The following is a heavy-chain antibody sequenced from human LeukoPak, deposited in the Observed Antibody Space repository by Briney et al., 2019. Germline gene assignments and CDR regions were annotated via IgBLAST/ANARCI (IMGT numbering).Heavy chain of an antibody. D-gene: IGHD3-22*01. V-gene: IGHV3-21*01. CDR1: GFTFSPYT. CDR3: ARWGYYYDSSGYPYYFDY. Sequence: PGGSLRLSCVAFGFTFSPYTMNWVRQAPGKGLEWVSSFSSSITYKYYADSVEGRFTISRDNAKNSLYLQMNSLRAEDTAVYYCARWGYYYDSSGYPYYFDYWGQGTLVTVSS. CDR2: FSSSITYK. J-gene: IGHJ4*02.